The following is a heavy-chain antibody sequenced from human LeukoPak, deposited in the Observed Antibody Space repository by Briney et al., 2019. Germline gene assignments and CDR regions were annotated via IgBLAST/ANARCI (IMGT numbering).Heavy chain of an antibody. CDR2: IIPIFGTA. CDR1: GGTFSSYA. CDR3: ARTGSEQWLVLSY. D-gene: IGHD6-19*01. Sequence: ASVKVSCKASGGTFSSYAISWVRQAPGQGLEWMGRIIPIFGTANYAQKFRGRVTITTDESTSTAYMELSSLRSEDTAVYYCARTGSEQWLVLSYWGQGTLVTVSS. J-gene: IGHJ4*02. V-gene: IGHV1-69*05.